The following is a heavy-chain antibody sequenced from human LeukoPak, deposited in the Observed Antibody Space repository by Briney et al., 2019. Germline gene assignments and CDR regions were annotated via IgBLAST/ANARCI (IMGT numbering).Heavy chain of an antibody. J-gene: IGHJ5*02. V-gene: IGHV3-53*01. D-gene: IGHD6-13*01. CDR3: ARVKVAVAGIGWFDP. Sequence: GGSLRLSCVASGFTVRSNYMSWVRQTPGRGLEWVSVVYSGGTTYYADSVKGRFTISRDNSKNTLYLQMNSLRAEDTAVYYCARVKVAVAGIGWFDPWGQGSLVTVSS. CDR1: GFTVRSNY. CDR2: VYSGGTT.